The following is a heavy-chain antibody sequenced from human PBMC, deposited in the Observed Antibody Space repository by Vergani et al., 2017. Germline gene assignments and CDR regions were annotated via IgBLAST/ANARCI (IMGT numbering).Heavy chain of an antibody. J-gene: IGHJ6*02. D-gene: IGHD3-9*01. V-gene: IGHV3-48*01. Sequence: VQMVESGGGVVQPGRSLRLSCAVSGFRFSDYGMHWVRQAPGRGLEWVSYISNSGNTIEYADSVKGRFSISRDNAKSSLFLQMDSLRAEDTAVYYCARETDTGSSVSYNYYAMDVWGQGTTVSVSS. CDR1: GFRFSDYG. CDR3: ARETDTGSSVSYNYYAMDV. CDR2: ISNSGNTI.